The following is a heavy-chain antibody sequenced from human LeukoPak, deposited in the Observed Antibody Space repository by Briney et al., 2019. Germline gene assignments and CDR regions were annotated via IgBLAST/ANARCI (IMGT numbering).Heavy chain of an antibody. Sequence: GGSLRLSCAASGFTFSGSAMHWVRQASGKGLEWVGRTRSKANSYATAYAASVKGRFTISRDDSKNTAYLQMNSLKTEDTAVYYCTRQEYYYGSGSYWSGAFDIWGQGTMVTVSS. D-gene: IGHD3-10*01. CDR3: TRQEYYYGSGSYWSGAFDI. CDR2: TRSKANSYAT. V-gene: IGHV3-73*01. CDR1: GFTFSGSA. J-gene: IGHJ3*02.